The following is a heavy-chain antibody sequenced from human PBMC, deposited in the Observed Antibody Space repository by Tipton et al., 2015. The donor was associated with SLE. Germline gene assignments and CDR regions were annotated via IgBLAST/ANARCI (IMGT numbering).Heavy chain of an antibody. D-gene: IGHD3-16*01. J-gene: IGHJ5*02. CDR2: VYYVGST. Sequence: TLSLTCTVSGDSIGTYYWNWIRQSPGKGLEWIGNVYYVGSTNYNPSLKGRVTISVATSRNQFSLKLRSVTAADTAVYYCARVQAYEGFDPWGQGTLVTVSS. V-gene: IGHV4-59*01. CDR3: ARVQAYEGFDP. CDR1: GDSIGTYY.